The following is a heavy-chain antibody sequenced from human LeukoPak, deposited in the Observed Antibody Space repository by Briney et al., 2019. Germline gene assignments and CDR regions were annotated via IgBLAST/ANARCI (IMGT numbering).Heavy chain of an antibody. Sequence: GGSLRLSCAASGFTFSSYGMHWVRQAPGKGLEWVAVISYDGSNKYYADSVKGRFTISRDNSKNTLYLQMNSLRAEDTAVYYCARPGAGSGSYDYWGQGTLVTVSS. D-gene: IGHD3-10*01. CDR2: ISYDGSNK. CDR3: ARPGAGSGSYDY. V-gene: IGHV3-30*03. J-gene: IGHJ4*02. CDR1: GFTFSSYG.